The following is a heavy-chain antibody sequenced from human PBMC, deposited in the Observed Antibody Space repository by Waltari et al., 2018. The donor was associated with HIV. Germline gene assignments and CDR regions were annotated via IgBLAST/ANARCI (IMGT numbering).Heavy chain of an antibody. CDR1: GGSFSGFY. D-gene: IGHD2-15*01. V-gene: IGHV4-34*01. CDR2: INHSRST. CDR3: ATGLVWYGGNPQAFDI. J-gene: IGHJ3*02. Sequence: QVQLQQWGAGLLKPSETLSLTCAVYGGSFSGFYWSWIRQPPGKGLEWIAEINHSRSTNYNPSLKSRVTISVDTSKNQFSLKLTSVTAADTAVYYCATGLVWYGGNPQAFDIWGQGTMVTVSS.